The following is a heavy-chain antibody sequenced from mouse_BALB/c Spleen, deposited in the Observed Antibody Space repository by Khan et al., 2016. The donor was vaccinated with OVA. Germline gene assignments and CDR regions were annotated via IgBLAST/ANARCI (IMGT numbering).Heavy chain of an antibody. CDR1: GFTFSSYG. CDR3: ARCLYGSSYDYYAMDY. CDR2: ISTSGRYT. V-gene: IGHV5-6*01. D-gene: IGHD1-1*01. Sequence: EVELVESGGDLVKPGGSLKLSCAASGFTFSSYGMSWVRQTPDKRLEWVAIISTSGRYTYYPDSVKGRFTISRDNAKKTLYLQMGRLKSEDTAMYYCARCLYGSSYDYYAMDYWGQGPSVTVSS. J-gene: IGHJ4*01.